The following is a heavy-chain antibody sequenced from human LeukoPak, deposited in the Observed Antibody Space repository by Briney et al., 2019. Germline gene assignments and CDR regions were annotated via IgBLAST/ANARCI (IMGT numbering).Heavy chain of an antibody. Sequence: ASVKVSCKASPDTFTRYGITWVRQAPGQGLEWMGWIRAYNGDTNYAQKFQGRVTMTAERSTNTAYMELRGLTFDDTAVFYCATTTATSGSSLYWGQGTLVTVSS. CDR2: IRAYNGDT. J-gene: IGHJ4*02. D-gene: IGHD6-19*01. CDR3: ATTTATSGSSLY. V-gene: IGHV1-18*01. CDR1: PDTFTRYG.